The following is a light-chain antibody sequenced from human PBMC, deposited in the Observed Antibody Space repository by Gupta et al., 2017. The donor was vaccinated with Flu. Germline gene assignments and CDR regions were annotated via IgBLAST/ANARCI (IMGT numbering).Light chain of an antibody. Sequence: EIVLTQSPATLSLSPGESATLSCRASQSVGTYLTWYQQKPGQAPRLLIFDASKRAQGIKARFSGIGDGTAFTLTISSREPEDFAVYYCQQRKSWHPSFTFGHGTKVDIK. J-gene: IGKJ3*01. V-gene: IGKV3-11*01. CDR2: DAS. CDR1: QSVGTY. CDR3: QQRKSWHPSFT.